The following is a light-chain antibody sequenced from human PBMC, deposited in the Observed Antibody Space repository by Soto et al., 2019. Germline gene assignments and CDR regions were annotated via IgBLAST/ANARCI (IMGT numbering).Light chain of an antibody. CDR3: QQYKSYPWT. V-gene: IGKV1-5*03. J-gene: IGKJ1*01. CDR1: QSISSW. Sequence: DIQMTQSPSTLSASVGDRVTITCRASQSISSWLAWYQQKPGKAPKLLIYKASSLEGGVPSRFSGSGSGTEFTLTISSLQPDDFATYYCQQYKSYPWTFGQGTKVEIK. CDR2: KAS.